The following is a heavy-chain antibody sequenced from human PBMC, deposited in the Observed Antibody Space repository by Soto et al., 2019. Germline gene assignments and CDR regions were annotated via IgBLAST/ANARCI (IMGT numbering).Heavy chain of an antibody. V-gene: IGHV1-46*03. CDR1: GYTFTSYY. D-gene: IGHD3-10*01. CDR2: INPSGGST. J-gene: IGHJ5*02. Sequence: ASVKVSCKASGYTFTSYYMHWVRQAPGQGLEWMGIINPSGGSTSYAQKFQGRVTMTRDTSTSTVYMELSSLRSEDTAVYYCARAFRGYYGSGSYYNLWNIGNCWFDPWGQGTLVTVSS. CDR3: ARAFRGYYGSGSYYNLWNIGNCWFDP.